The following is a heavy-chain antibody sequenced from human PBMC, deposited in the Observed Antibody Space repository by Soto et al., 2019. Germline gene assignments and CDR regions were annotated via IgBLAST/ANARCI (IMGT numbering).Heavy chain of an antibody. J-gene: IGHJ4*02. CDR1: GGSFSNYY. CDR2: IYYSGST. V-gene: IGHV4-59*01. D-gene: IGHD6-19*01. Sequence: SETLSLTCTVSGGSFSNYYWTCIRQSPGKGLEWIGYIYYSGSTNYHPSLKTRVTISLDTSKNQLSLKLSPVTAADTAVYYGARGAAVAGRFDYWGQGALVTVSS. CDR3: ARGAAVAGRFDY.